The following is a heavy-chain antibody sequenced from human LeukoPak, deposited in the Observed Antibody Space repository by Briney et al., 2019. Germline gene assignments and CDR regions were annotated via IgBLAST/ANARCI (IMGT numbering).Heavy chain of an antibody. CDR1: GFTVSSNY. D-gene: IGHD6-13*01. CDR2: IYSGGST. J-gene: IGHJ4*02. V-gene: IGHV3-53*01. CDR3: ASTIGSAGTQY. Sequence: GGSLRLSCAASGFTVSSNYMSWVRQAPGKGLEWVSVIYSGGSTYYADSVKGRFTISRDNAKNRLYLQMNSLGAEDTAVYYCASTIGSAGTQYWGQGTLVTVSS.